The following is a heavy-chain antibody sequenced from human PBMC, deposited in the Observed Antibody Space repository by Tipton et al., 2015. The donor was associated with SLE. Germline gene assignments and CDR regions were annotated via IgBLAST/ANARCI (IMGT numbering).Heavy chain of an antibody. V-gene: IGHV6-1*01. CDR3: ASLGRYCSGGLLFPRLCAFDL. CDR1: GDSVSSNNAG. J-gene: IGHJ3*01. CDR2: TYYRSKWYY. D-gene: IGHD2-15*01. Sequence: GLVKPSQTLSLTCAISGDSVSSNNAGWDWIRQSPSRGLEWLGRTYYRSKWYYEYAVSVKSRIIISPDTSKNQFYLQLNSVTPEDTAVYYCASLGRYCSGGLLFPRLCAFDLWGHGTMVTVSS.